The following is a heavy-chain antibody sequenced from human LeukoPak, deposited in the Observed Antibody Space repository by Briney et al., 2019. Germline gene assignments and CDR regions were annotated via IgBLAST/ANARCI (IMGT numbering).Heavy chain of an antibody. CDR2: ISGSGGST. V-gene: IGHV3-23*01. D-gene: IGHD3-22*01. Sequence: GGTLRLSCAASGFTFSSYAMSWVRQAPGKGLEWVSAISGSGGSTYYADSVKGRFTISRDNSKNTLYLQMNSLRAEDTAVYYCAENLGYDSSGYYYYMDVWGKGTTVTVSS. J-gene: IGHJ6*03. CDR1: GFTFSSYA. CDR3: AENLGYDSSGYYYYMDV.